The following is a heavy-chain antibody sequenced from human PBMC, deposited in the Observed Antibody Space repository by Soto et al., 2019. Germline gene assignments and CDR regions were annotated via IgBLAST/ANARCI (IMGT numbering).Heavy chain of an antibody. CDR1: GGTFSSYA. V-gene: IGHV1-69*13. J-gene: IGHJ2*01. CDR2: IIPIFGTA. D-gene: IGHD4-17*01. CDR3: ARDGGYGDQPRYFDL. Sequence: SVKVSCKASGGTFSSYAISWVRQAPGQGLEWMGGIIPIFGTANYAQKFQGRVTITADESTSTAYMELSSLRSEDTAVYYCARDGGYGDQPRYFDLWGRGTLVTVSS.